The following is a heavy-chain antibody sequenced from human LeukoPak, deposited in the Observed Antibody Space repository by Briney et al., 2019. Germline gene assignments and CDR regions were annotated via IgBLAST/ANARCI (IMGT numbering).Heavy chain of an antibody. Sequence: GASVKVSCKASGYTFTSYYVNWVRQAPGQGLEWVGWINSNLGDTDYAQQFQGRVSITRNTAINTVYMEIRGLTSDDTAVYYCARGSYRYEDRGLDPWGQGTLITVSS. V-gene: IGHV1-8*01. D-gene: IGHD3-16*02. J-gene: IGHJ5*02. CDR2: INSNLGDT. CDR3: ARGSYRYEDRGLDP. CDR1: GYTFTSYY.